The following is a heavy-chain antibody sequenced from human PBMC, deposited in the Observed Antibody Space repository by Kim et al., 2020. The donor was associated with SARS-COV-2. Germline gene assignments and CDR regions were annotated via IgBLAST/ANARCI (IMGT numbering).Heavy chain of an antibody. D-gene: IGHD3-22*01. J-gene: IGHJ4*02. CDR1: GFTFSSYA. V-gene: IGHV3-23*01. CDR2: ISGSGGST. CDR3: AKAGQYYYDSSGYPN. Sequence: GGSLRLSCAASGFTFSSYAMSWVRQAPGKGLEWVSAISGSGGSTYYADSVKGRFTISRDNSKNTLYLQMNSLRAEDTAVYYCAKAGQYYYDSSGYPNWGQGTLVTVSS.